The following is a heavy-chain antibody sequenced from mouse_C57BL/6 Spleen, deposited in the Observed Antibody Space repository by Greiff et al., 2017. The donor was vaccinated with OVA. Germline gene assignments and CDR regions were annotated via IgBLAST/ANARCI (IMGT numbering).Heavy chain of an antibody. CDR2: ISYDGSN. CDR1: GYSITSGYY. CDR3: ARGWTGYWYFDV. J-gene: IGHJ1*03. Sequence: EVKLVESGPGLVKPSQSLSLTCSVTGYSITSGYYWNWIRQFPGNKLEWMGYISYDGSNNYNPSLKNRISITRDTSKNQFFLKLNSVTTEDTATYYCARGWTGYWYFDVWGTGTTVTVSS. D-gene: IGHD3-3*01. V-gene: IGHV3-6*01.